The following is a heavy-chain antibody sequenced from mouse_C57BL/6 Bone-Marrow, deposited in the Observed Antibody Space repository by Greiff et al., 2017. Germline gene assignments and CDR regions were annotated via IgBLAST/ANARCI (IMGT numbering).Heavy chain of an antibody. CDR2: ISDGGSYT. CDR1: GFTFSSYA. CDR3: ARAPYYYGSRAMDY. J-gene: IGHJ4*01. V-gene: IGHV5-4*01. D-gene: IGHD1-1*01. Sequence: EVQRVESVGGLVKPGGSLKLSCAASGFTFSSYAMSWVRQTPEKRLEWVATISDGGSYTYYPDNVKGRFTISRDNAKNNLYLQMSHLKSEDTAMYYCARAPYYYGSRAMDYWGQGTSVTVSS.